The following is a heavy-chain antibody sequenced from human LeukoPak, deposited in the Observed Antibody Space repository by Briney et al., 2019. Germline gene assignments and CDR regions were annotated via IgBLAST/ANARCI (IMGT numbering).Heavy chain of an antibody. J-gene: IGHJ4*02. D-gene: IGHD1-26*01. Sequence: ASVKVSCKASGGTFSSYAISWVRQAPGQGLEWMGRIIPIFGTASYAQKFQGRVTITTDESTSTAYMELSSLRSEDTAVYYCAGDMGAMPVDYWGQGTLVTVSS. V-gene: IGHV1-69*05. CDR1: GGTFSSYA. CDR3: AGDMGAMPVDY. CDR2: IIPIFGTA.